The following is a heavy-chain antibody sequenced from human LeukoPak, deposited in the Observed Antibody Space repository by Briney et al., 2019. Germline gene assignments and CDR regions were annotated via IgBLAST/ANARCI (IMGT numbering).Heavy chain of an antibody. Sequence: SETLSLTCTVSGGSVSSGGYYWNWIRQPPGKGLECLGYMYYDGTSNYNPTLKSRVTISIDSSKNQFSLRLSSVTAADTAVYYCAKGRDNYGSGDSWGQGILVTVSS. CDR1: GGSVSSGGYY. J-gene: IGHJ4*02. CDR2: MYYDGTS. D-gene: IGHD3-10*01. V-gene: IGHV4-61*08. CDR3: AKGRDNYGSGDS.